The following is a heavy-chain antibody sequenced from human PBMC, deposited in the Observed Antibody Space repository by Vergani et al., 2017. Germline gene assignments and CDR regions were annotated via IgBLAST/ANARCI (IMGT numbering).Heavy chain of an antibody. CDR2: IYPADSDT. CDR3: ASSPRQYGHWFDP. V-gene: IGHV5-51*03. Sequence: EVQLVQSGAEVKKPGESLKISCKGSGYSFTSYWIGWVRQMPGKGLEWMGLIYPADSDTRYSPSFQGQVTISADKSISTAYLQWSSLKASDTAIYYCASSPRQYGHWFDPWGQGTLVTVSS. D-gene: IGHD2/OR15-2a*01. J-gene: IGHJ5*02. CDR1: GYSFTSYW.